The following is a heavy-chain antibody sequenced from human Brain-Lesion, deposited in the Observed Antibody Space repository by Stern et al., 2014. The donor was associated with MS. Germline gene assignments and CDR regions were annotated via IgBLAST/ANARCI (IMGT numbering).Heavy chain of an antibody. V-gene: IGHV4-61*02. CDR2: IFNSGST. J-gene: IGHJ6*02. CDR3: ARGRVVPGFQYYATDV. Sequence: QVQLVESGPGLVKPSQTLSLSCTVSGGSISSGGYYWSWIRQPAGKGLEWIGRIFNSGSTSYNPSLKSRVTQSIGTPKTQFSLRLNPMTAADTAVYYCARGRVVPGFQYYATDVWGQGTTVIVSS. D-gene: IGHD2-2*01. CDR1: GGSISSGGYY.